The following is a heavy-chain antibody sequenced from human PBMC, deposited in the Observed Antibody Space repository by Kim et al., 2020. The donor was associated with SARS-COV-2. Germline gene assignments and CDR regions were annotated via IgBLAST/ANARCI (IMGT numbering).Heavy chain of an antibody. CDR3: ASGGMDGRHALYYFDY. CDR1: GGTFSSYA. V-gene: IGHV1-69*13. J-gene: IGHJ4*02. D-gene: IGHD3-16*01. Sequence: SVKVSCKASGGTFSSYAISWVRQAPGQGLEWMGGIIPIFGTANYAQKFQGRVTITADESTSTAYMELSSLRSEDTAVYYCASGGMDGRHALYYFDYWGQGTLVTVSS. CDR2: IIPIFGTA.